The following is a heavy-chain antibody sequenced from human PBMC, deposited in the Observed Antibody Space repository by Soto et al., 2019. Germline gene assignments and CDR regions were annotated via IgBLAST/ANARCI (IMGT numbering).Heavy chain of an antibody. Sequence: QVQLQESGPGLVKPSQTLSLTCSVSGGSITSGGYSWTWIRHQPGKALQWIGYVFDSGKTYYHPSLKGRLTISVDTAKNLFSLELSSVTAADTAVYFCARGSGYYRNFDAWGQGTLVSVSS. CDR3: ARGSGYYRNFDA. CDR1: GGSITSGGYS. J-gene: IGHJ4*02. V-gene: IGHV4-31*02. CDR2: VFDSGKT. D-gene: IGHD3-3*01.